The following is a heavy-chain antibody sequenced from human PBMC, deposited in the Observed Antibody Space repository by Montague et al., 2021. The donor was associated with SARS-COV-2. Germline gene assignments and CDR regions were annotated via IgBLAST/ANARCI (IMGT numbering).Heavy chain of an antibody. CDR3: AGSLLEYYGMDV. D-gene: IGHD3-3*01. V-gene: IGHV3-30*03. CDR1: GFTFSSYG. J-gene: IGHJ6*02. Sequence: SLRLSCAASGFTFSSYGTHWVHQAPGKGLEWVAVISYDGSNKYYADSVKGRFTISRDNSKNTLYLQMNSLRAEDTAVYYCAGSLLEYYGMDVWGQGTTVTVSS. CDR2: ISYDGSNK.